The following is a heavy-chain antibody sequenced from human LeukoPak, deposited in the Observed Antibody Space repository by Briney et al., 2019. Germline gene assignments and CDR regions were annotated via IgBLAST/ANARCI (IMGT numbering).Heavy chain of an antibody. CDR1: GFTFSSYA. Sequence: GGSLRLSCAASGFTFSSYAMSWVRQAPGQGLEWVSAISGSGGSTYYADSVKGRFTISRDNSKNTLYLQMNSLRAEDTAVYYCAKGGDGSYGLFDYCGQGTLVTVSS. J-gene: IGHJ4*02. CDR3: AKGGDGSYGLFDY. CDR2: ISGSGGST. D-gene: IGHD1-26*01. V-gene: IGHV3-23*01.